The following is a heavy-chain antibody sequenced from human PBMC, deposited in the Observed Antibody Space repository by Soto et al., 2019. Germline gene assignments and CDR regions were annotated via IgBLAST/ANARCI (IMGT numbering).Heavy chain of an antibody. Sequence: QVQLVQSGAEVKKPGASVKVSCKASGYTFTSYGISWVRQAPGQGLEWMGWISAYNGNTNYAQKLQGRVTMTTDTSKRTAYMELRSLRSDDTAVYSCARVRRLGYCSGGSCSGATIQHAKDAFDIWGQGTMVTVSS. V-gene: IGHV1-18*01. CDR3: ARVRRLGYCSGGSCSGATIQHAKDAFDI. CDR1: GYTFTSYG. CDR2: ISAYNGNT. D-gene: IGHD2-15*01. J-gene: IGHJ3*02.